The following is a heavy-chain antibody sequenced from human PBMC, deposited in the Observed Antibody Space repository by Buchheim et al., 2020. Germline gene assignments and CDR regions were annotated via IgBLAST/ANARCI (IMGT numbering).Heavy chain of an antibody. CDR3: GFGVVILSLYYFDY. CDR1: GGSISSYY. D-gene: IGHD3-3*01. V-gene: IGHV4-59*08. Sequence: QVQLQESGPGLVKPSETLSLTCTVSGGSISSYYWSWIRQPPGKGLEWIGYIYYSGSTNYNPSLKSRVTISVDTSKNQFSLKLSSVTAADTAVYYCGFGVVILSLYYFDYWGQGTL. J-gene: IGHJ4*02. CDR2: IYYSGST.